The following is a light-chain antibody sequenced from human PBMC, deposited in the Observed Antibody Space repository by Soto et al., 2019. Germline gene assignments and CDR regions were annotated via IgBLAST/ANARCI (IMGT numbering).Light chain of an antibody. CDR3: SSYTSSSPYV. V-gene: IGLV2-14*01. CDR1: SSDVGGYNY. J-gene: IGLJ1*01. CDR2: EVS. Sequence: QSVLTQPASVSGSPGQSITISCTETSSDVGGYNYVSWYQQHPGKAPKLMIYEVSNRPSGVSNRFSGSKPGNTASLTISGLQAEDEADYYCSSYTSSSPYVFGTGTKVTVL.